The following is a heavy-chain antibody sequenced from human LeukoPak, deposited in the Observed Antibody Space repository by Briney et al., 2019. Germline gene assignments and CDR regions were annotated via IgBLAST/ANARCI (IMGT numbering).Heavy chain of an antibody. CDR2: ISVIGGST. V-gene: IGHV3-23*01. CDR3: GKATYYDFWSGYYLDY. Sequence: GGSLRLSCAASGFTFSSYAMSCVRQAPGKGLEWVSAISVIGGSTYYADSVKGRFTISRDNSKNTLYLQMNSLRAEDTAVYYCGKATYYDFWSGYYLDYWGEGTVVAVSS. CDR1: GFTFSSYA. J-gene: IGHJ4*02. D-gene: IGHD3-3*01.